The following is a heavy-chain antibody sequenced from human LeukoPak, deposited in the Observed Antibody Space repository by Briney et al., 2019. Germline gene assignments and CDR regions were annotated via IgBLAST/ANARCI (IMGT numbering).Heavy chain of an antibody. Sequence: PSQTLSLTCTVSGGSISSDGYYWSWIRQHPGKGLEWIGYIYYSGNTYYNPPLKSRVAISVDTSKNQFSLKLTSVTAADTAVYFCARDLMGDYDTSGYLEEWGQGTLVTVSS. CDR1: GGSISSDGYY. CDR2: IYYSGNT. V-gene: IGHV4-31*03. CDR3: ARDLMGDYDTSGYLEE. J-gene: IGHJ4*02. D-gene: IGHD3-22*01.